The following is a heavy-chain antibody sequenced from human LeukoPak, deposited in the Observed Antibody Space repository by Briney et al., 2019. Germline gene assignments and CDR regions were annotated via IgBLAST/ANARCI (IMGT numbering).Heavy chain of an antibody. CDR2: IRSKAYGGTT. D-gene: IGHD3-9*01. J-gene: IGHJ4*02. Sequence: PGGSLRLSCAASGFSFSDYYMSWIRQAPGKGLEWVGFIRSKAYGGTTEYAASMKGRFTISRDDSKSIAYLQMNSLKTEDTAVYYCARAYFSILTRYYIDYWGQGTLVTVSS. CDR1: GFSFSDYY. V-gene: IGHV3-71*01. CDR3: ARAYFSILTRYYIDY.